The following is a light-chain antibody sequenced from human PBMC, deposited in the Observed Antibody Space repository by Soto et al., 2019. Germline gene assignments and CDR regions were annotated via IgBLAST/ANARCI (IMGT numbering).Light chain of an antibody. V-gene: IGKV1-33*01. J-gene: IGKJ4*01. CDR2: VTA. CDR3: QQDDNSPPT. CDR1: QDISNY. Sequence: DILMTQSPSSLSASVGDRVTITYQASQDISNYFNWYQQSPGKAPKLLIYVTAKLEIGVPSRFGGSGSRTDFTLTISSLQAEDIATYYCQQDDNSPPTFGGGTRLEIK.